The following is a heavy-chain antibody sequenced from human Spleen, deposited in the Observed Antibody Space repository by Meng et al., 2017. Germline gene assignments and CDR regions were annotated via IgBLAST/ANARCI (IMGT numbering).Heavy chain of an antibody. CDR2: IYSGDSDI. CDR3: ARHKRYGDYTSGMDV. J-gene: IGHJ6*02. Sequence: GGSLRLSCKGSGYSFTSHWIAWVRQMPGKGLEWMGVIYSGDSDIGYSPSFQGQVTISADKSINTAYLQWSSLKASDTATYYCARHKRYGDYTSGMDVWGQGTKVTVSS. V-gene: IGHV5-51*01. CDR1: GYSFTSHW. D-gene: IGHD4-17*01.